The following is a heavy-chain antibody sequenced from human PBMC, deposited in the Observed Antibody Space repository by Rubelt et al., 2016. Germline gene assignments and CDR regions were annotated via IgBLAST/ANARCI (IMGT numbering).Heavy chain of an antibody. V-gene: IGHV4-34*01. CDR3: AGHYFDSSALSDF. CDR2: INHSGSA. Sequence: QVQLQQWGAGLLKPSETLSLTCAVYGGSFSGYYWSWIRQPPGKGLEWIGEINHSGSANYNPSLKTRVTISVETSKNQFSRKCGSVTAAVTAVYYCAGHYFDSSALSDFWGQGTLVTVSS. J-gene: IGHJ4*02. CDR1: GGSFSGYY. D-gene: IGHD3-22*01.